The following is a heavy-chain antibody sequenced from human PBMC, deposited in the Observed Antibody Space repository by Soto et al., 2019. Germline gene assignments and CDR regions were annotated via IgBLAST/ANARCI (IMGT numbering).Heavy chain of an antibody. CDR1: GFTFADYA. Sequence: PGGSLRLFCAASGFTFADYAMYWVRQVLGKGLEWVSSISWNSGNIGYAASARGRFTISRDNAENSVYLEMDSLRAEDTALYYCARDVDADFRTDFDYWGRGTLVTVSS. V-gene: IGHV3-9*01. CDR3: ARDVDADFRTDFDY. CDR2: ISWNSGNI. D-gene: IGHD4-17*01. J-gene: IGHJ4*02.